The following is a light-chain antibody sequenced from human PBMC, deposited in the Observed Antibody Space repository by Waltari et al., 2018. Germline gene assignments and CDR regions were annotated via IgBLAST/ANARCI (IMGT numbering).Light chain of an antibody. CDR1: QSVSSSY. J-gene: IGKJ1*01. V-gene: IGKV3-20*01. CDR3: QQYGSWWT. CDR2: GAS. Sequence: EIVLTQSPCTLSLSPGERATLSCRASQSVSSSYLAWYQQKPGQAPRLLIYGASSRATGIPDRFSGSGSGTDFTLTISRLEPEDFAVYYCQQYGSWWTFGQGTKVEIK.